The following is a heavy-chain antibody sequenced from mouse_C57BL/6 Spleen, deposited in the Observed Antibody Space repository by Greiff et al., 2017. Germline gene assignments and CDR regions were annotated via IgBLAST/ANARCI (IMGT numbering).Heavy chain of an antibody. J-gene: IGHJ4*01. CDR2: IYPGSGNT. CDR1: GYTFTDYY. V-gene: IGHV1-76*01. Sequence: VQLQQSGAELVRPGASVKLSCKASGYTFTDYYINWVKQRPGQGLEWIARIYPGSGNTYYNEKFKGKATLTAEKSSSTAYMQLSSLTSEDSAVYFCARGEFYYYGSRGAMDYWGQGTSVTVSS. CDR3: ARGEFYYYGSRGAMDY. D-gene: IGHD1-1*01.